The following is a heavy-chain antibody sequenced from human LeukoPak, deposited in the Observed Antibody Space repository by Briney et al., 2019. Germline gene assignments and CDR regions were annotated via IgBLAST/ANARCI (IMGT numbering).Heavy chain of an antibody. V-gene: IGHV3-30-3*01. CDR3: ARGEAMGYFDY. CDR1: GFTFSNYA. CDR2: ISYDGSNK. Sequence: PGRSLRLSCAASGFTFSNYAMHWVRQAPGKGLEWVADISYDGSNKYYAASVKGRFTISRDTSKNTLYLQMNSLRAEDTAVYYCARGEAMGYFDYWGQGTLVTVSS. J-gene: IGHJ4*02. D-gene: IGHD3-16*01.